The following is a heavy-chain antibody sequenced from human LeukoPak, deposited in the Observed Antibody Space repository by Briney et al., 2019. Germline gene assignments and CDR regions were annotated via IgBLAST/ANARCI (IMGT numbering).Heavy chain of an antibody. D-gene: IGHD3-9*01. CDR3: ARERAKYDIWTGYFDY. CDR1: GGTFSRYA. Sequence: ASVKVSCKASGGTFSRYAISWVRQAPGPGLEWMGGIIPIFDTANHAQKFQGRVTITADESTSTAYMELSSLRSEDRAVYYCARERAKYDIWTGYFDYWGQGTLVTVSS. V-gene: IGHV1-69*13. J-gene: IGHJ4*02. CDR2: IIPIFDTA.